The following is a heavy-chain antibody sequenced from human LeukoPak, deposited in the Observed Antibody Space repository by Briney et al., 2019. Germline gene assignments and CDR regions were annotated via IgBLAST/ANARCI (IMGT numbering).Heavy chain of an antibody. J-gene: IGHJ4*02. CDR2: INQDGSQK. D-gene: IGHD2-8*01. V-gene: IGHV3-7*01. Sequence: GGSLRLSCAASGFTFSTYWMSWVRQAPGKGLEWVANINQDGSQKRYVDSVQGRFTISRDNTKNSLFLQMNSLRAEDTAVYYCARLKDDVTKLDYWGQGNLVTVSS. CDR1: GFTFSTYW. CDR3: ARLKDDVTKLDY.